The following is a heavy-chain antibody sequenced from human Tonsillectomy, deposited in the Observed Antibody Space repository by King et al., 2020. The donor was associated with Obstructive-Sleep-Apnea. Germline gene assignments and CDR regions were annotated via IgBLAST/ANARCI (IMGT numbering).Heavy chain of an antibody. Sequence: VQLVESGGGLVKPGGSLRLSCAASGFTFSDYYMSWIRQSPGKGLECVSYISRRDSTIYYADPVKGGFTISRANGKNSLYLQMNSLRAEDTAVYYCARGDVVRGVITDYWGQGTLVTVSS. J-gene: IGHJ4*02. CDR3: ARGDVVRGVITDY. CDR1: GFTFSDYY. D-gene: IGHD3-10*01. V-gene: IGHV3-11*01. CDR2: ISRRDSTI.